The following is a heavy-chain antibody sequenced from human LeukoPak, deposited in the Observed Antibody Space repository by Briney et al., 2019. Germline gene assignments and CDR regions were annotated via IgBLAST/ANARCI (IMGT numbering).Heavy chain of an antibody. V-gene: IGHV3-30*02. J-gene: IGHJ6*03. CDR1: GFTFSSYG. Sequence: PGGSLRLSCAASGFTFSSYGMHWIRQAPGKGLEWVAFIRYDGSNKYYADSVKGRFTISRDNSKNTLYLQMNSLRAEDTAVYYCVKDGHTLTYYDYVWGSYRSPYYYYYYMDVWGKGTTVTVSS. CDR3: VKDGHTLTYYDYVWGSYRSPYYYYYYMDV. D-gene: IGHD3-16*02. CDR2: IRYDGSNK.